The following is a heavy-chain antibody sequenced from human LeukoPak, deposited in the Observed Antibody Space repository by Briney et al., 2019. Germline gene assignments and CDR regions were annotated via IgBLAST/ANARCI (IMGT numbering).Heavy chain of an antibody. D-gene: IGHD2-15*01. V-gene: IGHV4-39*02. Sequence: SQTLSPTCTVSGGSINTQSYYWVWIRQPPGKGLEWVGSIFYTGTTFHNPALESRVALSVDRSKNHFSLRLNALTAADTAVYYCARLTLSSYWFDPWGQGTLVIVSS. J-gene: IGHJ5*02. CDR3: ARLTLSSYWFDP. CDR2: IFYTGTT. CDR1: GGSINTQSYY.